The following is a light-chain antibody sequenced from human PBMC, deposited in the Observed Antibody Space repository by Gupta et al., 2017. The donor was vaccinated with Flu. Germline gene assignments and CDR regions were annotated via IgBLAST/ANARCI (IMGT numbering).Light chain of an antibody. V-gene: IGLV2-14*01. J-gene: IGLJ1*01. CDR1: YSDVGGYNY. Sequence: QSALTQPASVSGSPGQSITISCTGTYSDVGGYNYVSWYQQHPGKAPKLIIYEVSNRPSGVSNRFSGSKSGNTASLTISGLQAEDEADYWCSSYTRSTTLYVFGTGTKVTVL. CDR3: SSYTRSTTLYV. CDR2: EVS.